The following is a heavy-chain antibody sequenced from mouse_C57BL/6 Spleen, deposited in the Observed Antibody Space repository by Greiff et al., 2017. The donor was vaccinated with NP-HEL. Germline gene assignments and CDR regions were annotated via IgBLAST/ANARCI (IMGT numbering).Heavy chain of an antibody. J-gene: IGHJ4*01. D-gene: IGHD2-12*01. Sequence: QVQLQQPGAELVMPGASVKLSCKASGYTFTSYWMHWVKQRPGQGLEWIGEIDPSDSYTNYNQKFKGKSTLTVDKSSSTAYMQLSSLTSEDSAVYYCARWKSYDYAMDYWGQGTSVTVSS. CDR2: IDPSDSYT. CDR1: GYTFTSYW. V-gene: IGHV1-69*01. CDR3: ARWKSYDYAMDY.